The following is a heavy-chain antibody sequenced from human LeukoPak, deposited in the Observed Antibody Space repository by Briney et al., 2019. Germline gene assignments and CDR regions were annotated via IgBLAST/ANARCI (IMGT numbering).Heavy chain of an antibody. J-gene: IGHJ4*02. CDR3: ARHAFQVPIMTTEYYLDY. CDR2: IYPGDSDT. D-gene: IGHD4-11*01. Sequence: GESLKISCKGSGYSFTSYWIGWVRQMPGKGLEGMGIIYPGDSDTRYSPSFQGQVTISADKSISTAYLQWSSLKASDTAMYYCARHAFQVPIMTTEYYLDYWGQGTLVTVSS. CDR1: GYSFTSYW. V-gene: IGHV5-51*01.